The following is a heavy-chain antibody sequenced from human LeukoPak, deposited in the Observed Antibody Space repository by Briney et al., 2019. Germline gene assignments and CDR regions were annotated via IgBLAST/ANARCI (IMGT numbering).Heavy chain of an antibody. J-gene: IGHJ6*02. CDR2: VYYRGST. CDR1: GGSISSYF. CDR3: ARDMTRAVPIPGTYYYAYAMDV. V-gene: IGHV4-59*01. Sequence: SETLSLTCTVSGGSISSYFWNWIRQSPGKGLEWVGYVYYRGSTNYNPSLKSRVTISVDTSKNQFSLELSSVTAADTAVYYCARDMTRAVPIPGTYYYAYAMDVGGQGTTVTVSS. D-gene: IGHD6-13*01.